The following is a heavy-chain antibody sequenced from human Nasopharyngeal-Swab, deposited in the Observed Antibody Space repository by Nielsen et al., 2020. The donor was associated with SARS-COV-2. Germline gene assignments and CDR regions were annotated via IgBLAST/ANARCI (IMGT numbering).Heavy chain of an antibody. V-gene: IGHV4-34*01. CDR3: ARRYDSSGYSFDP. D-gene: IGHD3-22*01. J-gene: IGHJ5*02. Sequence: SETLSLTYAVYGGSFSGYYWSWIRQPPGKGLEWIGEINHSGSTYYNPSLKSRVTISVDTSKNQFSLKLSSVTAADTAVYYCARRYDSSGYSFDPWGQGTLVTVSS. CDR1: GGSFSGYY. CDR2: INHSGST.